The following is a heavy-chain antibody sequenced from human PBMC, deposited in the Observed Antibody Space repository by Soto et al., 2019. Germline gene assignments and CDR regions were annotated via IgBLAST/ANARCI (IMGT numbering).Heavy chain of an antibody. CDR2: FDPEDGET. Sequence: ASVKVSCKVSGYTLTELSMHWVRQAPGKGLEWMGGFDPEDGETSYAQKFQGRVTMTRDTSTSTVYMELSSLRSEDTAVYYCAREISGSYSFDYWGQGTLVPVSS. V-gene: IGHV1-24*01. J-gene: IGHJ4*02. CDR1: GYTLTELS. D-gene: IGHD1-26*01. CDR3: AREISGSYSFDY.